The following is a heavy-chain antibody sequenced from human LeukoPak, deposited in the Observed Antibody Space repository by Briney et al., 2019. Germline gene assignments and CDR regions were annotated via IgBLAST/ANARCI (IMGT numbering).Heavy chain of an antibody. CDR1: GFTFSSYS. V-gene: IGHV3-21*01. Sequence: GGSLRPSCAASGFTFSSYSMNWVRQAPGKGLEWVSSISSSSSYIYYADSVKGRFTISRDNAKNSLYLQMNSLRAEDTAVYYCASTAGVLRYFDWFFDYWGQGTLVTVSS. CDR2: ISSSSSYI. J-gene: IGHJ4*02. D-gene: IGHD3-9*01. CDR3: ASTAGVLRYFDWFFDY.